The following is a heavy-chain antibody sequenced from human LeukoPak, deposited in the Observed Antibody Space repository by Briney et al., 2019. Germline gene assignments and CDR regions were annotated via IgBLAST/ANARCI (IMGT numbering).Heavy chain of an antibody. V-gene: IGHV3-7*03. D-gene: IGHD6-6*01. CDR2: INSDGSEG. CDR1: GFTSSGFW. J-gene: IGHJ3*01. CDR3: ARSSYSSSSSV. Sequence: GGSLRLSCAVSGFTSSGFWMSWSRQAPGKGLEWVASINSDGSEGYYADVVKGRFTISRDNAKNSLYLQINSLRAEDTAVYYCARSSYSSSSSVWGQGTMVTVSS.